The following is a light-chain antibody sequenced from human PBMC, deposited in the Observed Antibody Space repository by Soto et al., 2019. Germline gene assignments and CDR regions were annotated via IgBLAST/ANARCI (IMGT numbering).Light chain of an antibody. J-gene: IGKJ2*01. V-gene: IGKV1-9*01. CDR2: AAS. Sequence: DIQLTQSPSFLSASVGDRVTITCRASQGIRNYLAWYQQKPGKAPKLLIYAASTLQGGVPSRFSGSGSGTDFTLTVSRLQPEDFATYYCQQLSSSPFTFGLGTRLEIK. CDR3: QQLSSSPFT. CDR1: QGIRNY.